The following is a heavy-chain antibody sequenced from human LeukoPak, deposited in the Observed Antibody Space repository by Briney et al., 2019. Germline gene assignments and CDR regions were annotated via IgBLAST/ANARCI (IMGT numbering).Heavy chain of an antibody. CDR1: GYTFTSYG. V-gene: IGHV1-18*01. J-gene: IGHJ4*02. CDR2: ISAYNGNT. Sequence: ASVKVSCKASGYTFTSYGISWVRQAPGQGLEWMGWISAYNGNTNYAQKLQGRVTMTRDTSISTAYMELSSLRSEDTAIYYCARGLGDYHTDWFPVSGYWGQGTLVTVSS. D-gene: IGHD3-9*01. CDR3: ARGLGDYHTDWFPVSGY.